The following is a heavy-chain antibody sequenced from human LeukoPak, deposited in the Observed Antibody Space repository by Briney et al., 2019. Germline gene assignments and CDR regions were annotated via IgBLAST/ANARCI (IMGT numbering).Heavy chain of an antibody. J-gene: IGHJ5*02. CDR1: GFTFSNAW. V-gene: IGHV3-15*01. CDR2: IKRKTDGGTT. CDR3: ATARGWFDP. Sequence: GGSLRLSCAASGFTFSNAWMSWVRQAPGKGLEWVGRIKRKTDGGTTDYAAPVKGRFTISRDDSKNTLYLQMNSLKIEDTAVYYCATARGWFDPWGQGTLVTVSS.